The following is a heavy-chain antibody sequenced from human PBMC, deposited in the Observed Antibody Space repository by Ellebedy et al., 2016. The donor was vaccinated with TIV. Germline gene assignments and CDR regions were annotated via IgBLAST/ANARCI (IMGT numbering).Heavy chain of an antibody. Sequence: PGGSLRLSCAASGFTFSSYGMHWVRQSPRKGLEWVAIVSFDVNKKFYTDSVKGRFTISRDNSKNTLYLDMNSLGVEDTAVYYCARDLTQYASGAGLSDSWGQGTLVTVSS. CDR2: VSFDVNKK. D-gene: IGHD2-2*01. CDR3: ARDLTQYASGAGLSDS. CDR1: GFTFSSYG. V-gene: IGHV3-30*03. J-gene: IGHJ4*02.